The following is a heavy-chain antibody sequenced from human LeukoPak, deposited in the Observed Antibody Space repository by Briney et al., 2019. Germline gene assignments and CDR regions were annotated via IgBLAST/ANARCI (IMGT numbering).Heavy chain of an antibody. Sequence: GGSLRLSCAASGFTFSSYSMNWVRQAPGKGLEWVSFISSSSSYIYYADSVKGRFTISRDNAKNSLYLQMYSLRAEDTAVYYCARTTVTTFGDWFDPWGQGTLVTVSS. CDR2: ISSSSSYI. J-gene: IGHJ5*02. D-gene: IGHD4-17*01. CDR1: GFTFSSYS. CDR3: ARTTVTTFGDWFDP. V-gene: IGHV3-21*01.